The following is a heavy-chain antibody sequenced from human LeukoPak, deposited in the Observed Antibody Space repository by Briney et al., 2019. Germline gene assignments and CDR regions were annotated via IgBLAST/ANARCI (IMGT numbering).Heavy chain of an antibody. D-gene: IGHD7-27*01. CDR2: ISGDSSTT. V-gene: IGHV3-23*01. Sequence: PGGSLRLSCTASGFIFSSYAMSWVRQAPGKGLMWVSVISGDSSTTIYADSVKGRFTTSRDNSKNTVFLQMNSLRAEDTAVYYCAKDTPNGEDWGQGTLVTVSS. J-gene: IGHJ4*02. CDR1: GFIFSSYA. CDR3: AKDTPNGED.